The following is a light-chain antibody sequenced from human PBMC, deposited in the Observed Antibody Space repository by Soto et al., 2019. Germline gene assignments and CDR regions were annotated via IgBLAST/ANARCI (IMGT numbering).Light chain of an antibody. CDR1: SSNIGAGYD. V-gene: IGLV1-40*01. Sequence: QSVLTQPPSVSGAPVQRVTISCTGSSSNIGAGYDVHWYQQLPGTAPKLLIYGNTNRPSGVPDRFSGSKSGTSASLAITGLQAEDEADYYCQSHDTSLSGYVFGTGTKVTVL. CDR2: GNT. CDR3: QSHDTSLSGYV. J-gene: IGLJ1*01.